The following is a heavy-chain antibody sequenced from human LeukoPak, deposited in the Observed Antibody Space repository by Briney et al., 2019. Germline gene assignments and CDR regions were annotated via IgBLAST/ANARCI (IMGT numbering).Heavy chain of an antibody. J-gene: IGHJ4*02. CDR2: MNPNSGNT. CDR3: ARAVGSSGWSDY. V-gene: IGHV1-8*01. D-gene: IGHD6-19*01. CDR1: GYTFTSYD. Sequence: ASVKVSCKASGYTFTSYDINWVRQATGQGLEWMGWMNPNSGNTGYAQKFQGRVTMTRNTSISTAYMELSSLRSEDMAVYYCARAVGSSGWSDYWGQGTLVTVSS.